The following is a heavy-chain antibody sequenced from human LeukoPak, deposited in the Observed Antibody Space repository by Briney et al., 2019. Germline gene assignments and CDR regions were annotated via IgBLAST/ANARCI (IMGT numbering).Heavy chain of an antibody. J-gene: IGHJ4*02. CDR1: GGSISSYY. CDR3: AREVTLYYFDY. V-gene: IGHV4-59*01. CDR2: IYYSGST. D-gene: IGHD2-21*02. Sequence: SETLSLTCTVPGGSISSYYWSWIRQPPGKGLEWIGYIYYSGSTNYNPSLKSRVTISVDTSKNQFSLKLSSVTAADTAVYYCAREVTLYYFDYWGQGTLVTVSS.